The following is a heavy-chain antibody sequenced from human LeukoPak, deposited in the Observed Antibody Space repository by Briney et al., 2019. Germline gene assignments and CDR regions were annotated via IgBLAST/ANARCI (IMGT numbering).Heavy chain of an antibody. V-gene: IGHV1-2*02. Sequence: GASVKVSCKASGYTFTGYYMHWVRQAPGQGLEWMGWINPNSGGTNYAQKFKGRVTMTRDTSISTAYMELSRLRSDGTAVYYCARVLSVGARNLFDYWGQGTLVTVSS. J-gene: IGHJ4*02. CDR1: GYTFTGYY. D-gene: IGHD1-26*01. CDR2: INPNSGGT. CDR3: ARVLSVGARNLFDY.